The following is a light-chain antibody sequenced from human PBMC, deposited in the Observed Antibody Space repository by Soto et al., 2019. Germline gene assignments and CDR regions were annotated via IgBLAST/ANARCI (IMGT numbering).Light chain of an antibody. V-gene: IGLV2-8*01. CDR3: SSTAGSNNPYV. CDR2: EVT. Sequence: QSALTQPPSASGSPEQSVTISCTGTSSDIDIYNYVSWYQQHPGKAPKLIISEVTKRPSGVPDRFSGSKSGNTASLTVSGLQAEDEADYYCSSTAGSNNPYVFGTGTKLTVL. CDR1: SSDIDIYNY. J-gene: IGLJ1*01.